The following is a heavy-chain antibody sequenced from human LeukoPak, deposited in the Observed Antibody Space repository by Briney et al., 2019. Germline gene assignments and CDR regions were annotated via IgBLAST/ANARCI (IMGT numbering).Heavy chain of an antibody. Sequence: TGGSLRLSCAASGFTFSSYWMSWVRQAPGKGLEWVANIKQDGSEKYYVDSVKGRFTISRDNAKNSLYLQMNSLRAEDTAVYYCAREIRGYSYSYGLDVWGQGTTATVSS. V-gene: IGHV3-7*01. CDR2: IKQDGSEK. CDR1: GFTFSSYW. D-gene: IGHD3-22*01. J-gene: IGHJ6*02. CDR3: AREIRGYSYSYGLDV.